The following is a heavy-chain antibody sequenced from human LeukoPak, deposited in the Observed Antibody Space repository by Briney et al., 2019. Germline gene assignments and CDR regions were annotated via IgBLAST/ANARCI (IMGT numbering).Heavy chain of an antibody. CDR2: ISYDGSNK. Sequence: PGGSLRLSCAASGFTFSSYGMHWVRQAPGKGLEWVAVISYDGSNKYYADSVKGRFTISRDNSKNTLYLQMNSLRAEDTAVYYCAKDRGLRRDGYNFRTAQRYFDYWGQGTLVTVSS. V-gene: IGHV3-30*18. CDR1: GFTFSSYG. CDR3: AKDRGLRRDGYNFRTAQRYFDY. D-gene: IGHD5-24*01. J-gene: IGHJ4*02.